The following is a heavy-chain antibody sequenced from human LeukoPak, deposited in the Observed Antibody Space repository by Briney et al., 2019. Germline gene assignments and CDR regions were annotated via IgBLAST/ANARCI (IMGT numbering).Heavy chain of an antibody. CDR3: ATVGNYYGSGSYYYWFDP. D-gene: IGHD3-10*01. CDR1: GGTFSSYA. CDR2: IIPIFGTA. Sequence: GASVKVSCKASGGTFSSYAISWVRQAPGQGLEWMGGIIPIFGTANYAQKFQGRVTVTEDTSTDTVHMALRSLRSEDTAVYYCATVGNYYGSGSYYYWFDPWGQGTLVTVSS. J-gene: IGHJ5*02. V-gene: IGHV1-69*06.